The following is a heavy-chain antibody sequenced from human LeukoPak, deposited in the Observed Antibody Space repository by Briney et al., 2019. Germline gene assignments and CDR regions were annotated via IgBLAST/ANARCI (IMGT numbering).Heavy chain of an antibody. V-gene: IGHV3-30-3*01. CDR2: ISYDGSNK. J-gene: IGHJ3*02. Sequence: GGSLRLSCAASGFTFSSYAMHWVRQAPGKGLEWVAVISYDGSNKYYADSVKGRFTISRDNSKNTLYLQMNSLRAEDTAVYYCARVVRLEPYDSSGYSASDAFDIWGQGTMVTVSS. CDR3: ARVVRLEPYDSSGYSASDAFDI. D-gene: IGHD3-22*01. CDR1: GFTFSSYA.